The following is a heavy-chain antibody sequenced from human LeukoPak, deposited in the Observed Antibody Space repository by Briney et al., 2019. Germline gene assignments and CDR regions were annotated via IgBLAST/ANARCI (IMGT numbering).Heavy chain of an antibody. D-gene: IGHD6-6*01. V-gene: IGHV4-34*01. CDR2: INHSGST. CDR1: GGSFSGYY. Sequence: SETLSLTCAVYGGSFSGYYWSWIRQPPGKGLEWIGEINHSGSTNYNPSLKSRVTISADTSKNQFSLKLSSVTAADTAVYYCARGLSARLNTWGQGTLVTVSS. CDR3: ARGLSARLNT. J-gene: IGHJ5*02.